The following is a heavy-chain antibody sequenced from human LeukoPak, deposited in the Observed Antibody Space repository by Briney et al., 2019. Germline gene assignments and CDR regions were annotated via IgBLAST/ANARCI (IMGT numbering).Heavy chain of an antibody. J-gene: IGHJ5*02. D-gene: IGHD1-7*01. CDR2: IIPIFGTA. V-gene: IGHV1-69*05. Sequence: GASVKVSCKASGGTFSSYAISWVRQAPGQGLEWMGGIIPIFGTANYAQKFQGRVTITTDESTSTAYMELSSLRSEDTAVYYCARDYGYNWNYGGGGWFDPWGQGTLVTVSS. CDR3: ARDYGYNWNYGGGGWFDP. CDR1: GGTFSSYA.